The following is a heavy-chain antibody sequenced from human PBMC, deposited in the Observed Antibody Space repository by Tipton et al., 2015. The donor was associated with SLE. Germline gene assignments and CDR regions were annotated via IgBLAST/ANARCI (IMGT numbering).Heavy chain of an antibody. CDR2: IFISGDT. CDR3: AREEADSGSYYF. D-gene: IGHD1-26*01. CDR1: GDSVGSGDYY. J-gene: IGHJ4*02. Sequence: TLSLTCAVSGDSVGSGDYYWSWIRQPAGKGLEWIGRIFISGDTYYNPSLEGRVTISLDTSKNQFSLKLNSVTAADTAVYYCAREEADSGSYYFGGQGTLVTVSS. V-gene: IGHV4-61*02.